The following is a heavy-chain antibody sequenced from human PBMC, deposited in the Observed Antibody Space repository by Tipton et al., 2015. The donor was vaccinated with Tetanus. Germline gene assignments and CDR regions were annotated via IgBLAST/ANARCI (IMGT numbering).Heavy chain of an antibody. CDR1: GFTVSSNY. Sequence: SLRLSCAASGFTVSSNYMSWVRQAPGKGLEWVSVIYSGGSTYYADSVKGRFTISRDNSKNTLYLQMNSLRAEDTAVYYCARARPRGDLGTWGQGTLVTVSS. CDR2: IYSGGST. D-gene: IGHD2-21*01. CDR3: ARARPRGDLGT. V-gene: IGHV3-53*01. J-gene: IGHJ5*02.